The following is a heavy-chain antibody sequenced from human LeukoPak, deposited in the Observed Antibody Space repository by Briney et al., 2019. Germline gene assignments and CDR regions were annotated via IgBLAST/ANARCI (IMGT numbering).Heavy chain of an antibody. V-gene: IGHV1-24*01. CDR3: ARADFYNWNERPPFDY. CDR2: FDPEDGET. D-gene: IGHD1-20*01. Sequence: EASVKVSCKVSGYTLTELSMHWVRQAPGKGLEWMGGFDPEDGETIYAQKFQGKVTMTEDTSTDTAYMELSSLRSEDTAVYYCARADFYNWNERPPFDYWGQGTLVTVSS. J-gene: IGHJ4*02. CDR1: GYTLTELS.